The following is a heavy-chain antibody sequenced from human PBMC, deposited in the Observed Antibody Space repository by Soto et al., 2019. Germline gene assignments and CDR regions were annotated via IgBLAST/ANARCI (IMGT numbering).Heavy chain of an antibody. J-gene: IGHJ4*02. CDR1: GGSISSSSYY. Sequence: PSETLSLTCTVSGGSISSSSYYWGWIRQPPGKGLEWIGSIYYSGNTYYNPSLKSRVTISVDTAKNQFSLKLNSMTAADTAVYYCARHNYGSGSTYFDYWGQGTLVTAPQ. CDR3: ARHNYGSGSTYFDY. V-gene: IGHV4-39*01. D-gene: IGHD3-10*01. CDR2: IYYSGNT.